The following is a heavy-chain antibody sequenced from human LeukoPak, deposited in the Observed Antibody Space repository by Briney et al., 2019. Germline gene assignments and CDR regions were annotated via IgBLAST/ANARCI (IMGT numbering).Heavy chain of an antibody. Sequence: PGGSLRLSCAASGFTFSSYGMHWVRQAPGKGLEWVAVISYDGSNKYYADSVKGRFTISRDNSKNTLYLQMNSLRAEDTAVYYCARGGYYDILTGPHAFDIWGQGTMVTVSS. V-gene: IGHV3-30*03. CDR2: ISYDGSNK. CDR3: ARGGYYDILTGPHAFDI. J-gene: IGHJ3*02. CDR1: GFTFSSYG. D-gene: IGHD3-9*01.